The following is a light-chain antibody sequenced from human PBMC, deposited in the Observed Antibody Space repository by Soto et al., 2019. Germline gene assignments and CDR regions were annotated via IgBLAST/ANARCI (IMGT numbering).Light chain of an antibody. V-gene: IGLV2-14*01. CDR1: SSDVGGYNY. J-gene: IGLJ2*01. CDR2: DVS. CDR3: SSYTISITLV. Sequence: QSALTQPASVSGFPGQSITISCTGTSSDVGGYNYVSWYQQRPGKAPQLMIYDVSDRPSAVANRFSGSKSANTASLTICGLQAEHEAHFYCSSYTISITLVFGGGTKLTVL.